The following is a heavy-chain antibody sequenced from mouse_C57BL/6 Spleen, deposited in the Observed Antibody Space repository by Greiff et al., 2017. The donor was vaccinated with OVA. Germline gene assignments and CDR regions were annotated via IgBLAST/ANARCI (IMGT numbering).Heavy chain of an antibody. D-gene: IGHD2-3*01. Sequence: EVNVVESGGDLVKPGGSLKLSCAASGFTFSSYGMSWVRQTPDKRLEWVATISSGGSYTYYPDSVKGRFTISRDNAKNTLYLQMSSLKSEDTAMYYCARPIYDGYQYYFDYWGQGTTLTVSS. V-gene: IGHV5-6*01. CDR3: ARPIYDGYQYYFDY. CDR1: GFTFSSYG. CDR2: ISSGGSYT. J-gene: IGHJ2*01.